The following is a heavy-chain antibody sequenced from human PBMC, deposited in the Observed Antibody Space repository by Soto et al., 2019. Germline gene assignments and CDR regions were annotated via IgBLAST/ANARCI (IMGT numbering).Heavy chain of an antibody. CDR1: GFTFSNYA. CDR2: ISGSGGRS. D-gene: IGHD3-16*01. J-gene: IGHJ4*02. CDR3: AKAYFVWSSEQPYYFDY. V-gene: IGHV3-23*01. Sequence: EVQLLDSGGGLVQPGGSLRLSCAASGFTFSNYAMTWVRQGPGKGLEWVSSISGSGGRSYYADSVKGRFTISRDNSESTLYLQMNSLRAEDTAVYYCAKAYFVWSSEQPYYFDYWGQGTLVTVSS.